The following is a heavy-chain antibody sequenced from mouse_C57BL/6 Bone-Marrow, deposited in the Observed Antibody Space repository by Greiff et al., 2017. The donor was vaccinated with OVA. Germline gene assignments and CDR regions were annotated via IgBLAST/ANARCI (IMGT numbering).Heavy chain of an antibody. CDR2: IYPGSGNT. CDR3: ATNSYYFDY. D-gene: IGHD4-1*01. V-gene: IGHV1-76*01. J-gene: IGHJ2*01. Sequence: VQLQQSGAELVRPGASVKLSCKASGYTFTDYYINWVKQRPGQGLEWIARIYPGSGNTYYNEKFKGKATLTAEKSSSTAYMQLSSLTSEDSAVYFCATNSYYFDYWGQGTTLTVSS. CDR1: GYTFTDYY.